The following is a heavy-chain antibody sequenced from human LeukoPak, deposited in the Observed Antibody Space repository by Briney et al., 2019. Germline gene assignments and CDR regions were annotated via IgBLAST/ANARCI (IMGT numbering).Heavy chain of an antibody. V-gene: IGHV4-4*02. J-gene: IGHJ4*02. D-gene: IGHD5-12*01. Sequence: SETLSLTCTISGASISDTNWWTWVRRPPGKGLEWIGEISHNGNTNYSPSLKSRVTISVDKSKNQFSLRLDSVTAADTAVYYCARDGYSAYDRDLDHWGQGALVTVSS. CDR1: GASISDTNW. CDR2: ISHNGNT. CDR3: ARDGYSAYDRDLDH.